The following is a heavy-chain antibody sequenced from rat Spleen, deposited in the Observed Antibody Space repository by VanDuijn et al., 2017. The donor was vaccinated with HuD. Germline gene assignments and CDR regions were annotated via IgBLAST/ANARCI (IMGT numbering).Heavy chain of an antibody. J-gene: IGHJ2*01. CDR2: IIYDGSST. D-gene: IGHD1-1*01. Sequence: EVQLVESGGGLVQPGGSLKLSCAASGFSFSDYNMAWVRQAPKKGLEWVATIIYDGSSTYYRDSVKGRFTISRDNAKSTLYLQMDSLRSEDTATYYCSRHYYSAGFDYWGQGVMVTVSS. CDR1: GFSFSDYN. V-gene: IGHV5S10*01. CDR3: SRHYYSAGFDY.